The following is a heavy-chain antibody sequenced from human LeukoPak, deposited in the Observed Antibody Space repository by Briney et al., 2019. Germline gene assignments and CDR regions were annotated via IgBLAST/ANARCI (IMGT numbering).Heavy chain of an antibody. CDR2: MDPKSGGT. J-gene: IGHJ3*01. V-gene: IGHV1-2*02. D-gene: IGHD3-3*01. CDR3: ARDQGTPGVRTAFDV. Sequence: ASVKVSCKASGYTFTAYYLHWVRQAPGQALEWMGVMDPKSGGTNYAQNFQGRVTMTRDKSISTAYLELSSLRSDGTAVYYCARDQGTPGVRTAFDVWGKGTMVTV. CDR1: GYTFTAYY.